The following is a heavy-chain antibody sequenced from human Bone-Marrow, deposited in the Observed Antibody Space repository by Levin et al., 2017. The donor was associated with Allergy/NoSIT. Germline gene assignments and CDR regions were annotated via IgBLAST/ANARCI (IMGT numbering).Heavy chain of an antibody. CDR3: ARISSAAFDM. V-gene: IGHV1-2*02. CDR1: GYTFTDYF. Sequence: GESLKISCQASGYTFTDYFIHWVRLAPGQGLEWMGWINPNSGDTDSSQNFQGTVTMTRDTSISTAYMEVTSLTSNDTALYYCARISSAAFDMWSQGTVVTVSS. J-gene: IGHJ3*02. CDR2: INPNSGDT. D-gene: IGHD6-19*01.